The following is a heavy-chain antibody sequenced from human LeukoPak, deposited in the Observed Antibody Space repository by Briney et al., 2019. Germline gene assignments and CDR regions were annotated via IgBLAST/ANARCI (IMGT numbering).Heavy chain of an antibody. Sequence: GGSLRLSCAASGFTFDDYAMHWVRQAPGKGLEWVSLISGDGGSTSYADSVKGRFTISRDNSKNSLYLQMNSLTTEDTALYYCAKDRGGYSYAADYWGQGTLVTVSS. CDR2: ISGDGGST. CDR1: GFTFDDYA. V-gene: IGHV3-43*02. D-gene: IGHD5-18*01. CDR3: AKDRGGYSYAADY. J-gene: IGHJ4*02.